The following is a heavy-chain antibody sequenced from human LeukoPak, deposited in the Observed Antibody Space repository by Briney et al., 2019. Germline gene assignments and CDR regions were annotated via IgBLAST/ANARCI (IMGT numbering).Heavy chain of an antibody. CDR2: MNPNSGNT. J-gene: IGHJ6*03. D-gene: IGHD3-10*01. CDR3: ATRYGSGSYYNVWYYYMDV. V-gene: IGHV1-8*01. Sequence: ASVKVSCKASGYTFTSYDINWVRQATGQGLEWMGWMNPNSGNTGYAQKFQGRVTMTRNTSISTAYMELSSLRSEDTAVYYCATRYGSGSYYNVWYYYMDVWGKGTTVTVSS. CDR1: GYTFTSYD.